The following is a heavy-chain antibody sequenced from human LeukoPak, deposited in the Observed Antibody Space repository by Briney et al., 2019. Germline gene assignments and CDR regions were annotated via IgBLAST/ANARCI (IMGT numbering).Heavy chain of an antibody. CDR1: GGTFSSFA. Sequence: GASVKVSCKASGGTFSSFAINWLRQAPGQGLEWMGWISAYNGNTNYAQKLQGRVTMTTDTSTSTAYMELRSLRSDDTAVYYCVIQLWLTRVAYFDYWGQGTLVTVSS. J-gene: IGHJ4*02. V-gene: IGHV1-18*01. CDR2: ISAYNGNT. D-gene: IGHD5-18*01. CDR3: VIQLWLTRVAYFDY.